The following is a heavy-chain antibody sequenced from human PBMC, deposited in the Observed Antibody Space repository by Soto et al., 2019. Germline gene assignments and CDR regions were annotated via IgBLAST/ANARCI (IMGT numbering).Heavy chain of an antibody. V-gene: IGHV4-34*01. J-gene: IGHJ3*02. CDR2: INHTGRS. CDR3: ARGGSSDWQVALDI. D-gene: IGHD6-19*01. Sequence: KPSETLSLTCAVSREYFSTYFWHWIRQSPGKGLEWIGEINHTGRSNYNPSLRSRVTMSIDMSRNQFSLKLTSVTAADTAVYYCARGGSSDWQVALDIWGQGTVVTVSS. CDR1: REYFSTYF.